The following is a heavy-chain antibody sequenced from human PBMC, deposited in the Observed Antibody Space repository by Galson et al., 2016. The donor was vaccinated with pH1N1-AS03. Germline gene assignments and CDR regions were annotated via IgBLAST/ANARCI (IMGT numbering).Heavy chain of an antibody. J-gene: IGHJ4*02. Sequence: PLSLPCAVSGASLNSHPNSWRWVRPFPGTGLEWLGYLFYTATTYYSSSLTGRVTISVDASKAQFSLELKSVTAADSAIYFCAREGVAGTFDFWGQGILVTVSS. D-gene: IGHD3-10*01. CDR2: LFYTATT. CDR1: GASLNSHPNS. CDR3: AREGVAGTFDF. V-gene: IGHV4-31*11.